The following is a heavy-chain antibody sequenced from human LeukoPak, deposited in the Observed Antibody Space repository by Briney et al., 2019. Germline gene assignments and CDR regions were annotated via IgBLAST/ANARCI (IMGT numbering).Heavy chain of an antibody. CDR2: IASETYGGTA. CDR3: TRDQTPYY. Sequence: GVLRLSCTTSGFTFGDYAMTWVRQAPGKGLEWVGFIASETYGGTAEYAGSVKGRFIISRDDSKSIAYLQMNSLQTEDTAVYYCTRDQTPYYWGQGTLVTVSS. V-gene: IGHV3-49*04. CDR1: GFTFGDYA. J-gene: IGHJ4*02.